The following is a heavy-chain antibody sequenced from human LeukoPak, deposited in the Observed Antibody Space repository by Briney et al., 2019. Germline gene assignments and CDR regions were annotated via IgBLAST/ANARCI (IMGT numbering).Heavy chain of an antibody. D-gene: IGHD4-17*01. V-gene: IGHV3-7*01. CDR1: GFTFSSYG. CDR2: IKQDGSDR. CDR3: AREGADDYGDGFDI. J-gene: IGHJ3*02. Sequence: GGPLRLSCAASGFTFSSYGMHWVRQAPGKGLEWVANIKQDGSDRYYVDSVKGRFTISRDNAKNSLFLQMDSLRAEDTAVYYCAREGADDYGDGFDIWGQGTMVTVSS.